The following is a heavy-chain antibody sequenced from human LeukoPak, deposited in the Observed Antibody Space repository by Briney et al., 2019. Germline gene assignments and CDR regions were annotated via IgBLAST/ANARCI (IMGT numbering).Heavy chain of an antibody. J-gene: IGHJ4*02. D-gene: IGHD5-24*01. CDR1: GFNFRSYW. CDR2: IRTDGSST. V-gene: IGHV3-74*01. CDR3: AREAIGDDLVS. Sequence: HAGGYLLLSCAASGFNFRSYWMHWVRPAPGTGLVWVSRIRTDGSSTNYADSVRGRFTISRDNAKNTLSLQMYSLSAEDTAVYYCAREAIGDDLVSWGQGTLVGVSS.